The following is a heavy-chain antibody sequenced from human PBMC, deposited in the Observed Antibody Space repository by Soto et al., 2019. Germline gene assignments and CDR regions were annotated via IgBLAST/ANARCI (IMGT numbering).Heavy chain of an antibody. CDR3: AQDQLELYGLDV. CDR2: ISWDGGST. Sequence: PGGSLRLSCAASGFTFDDYTMHWVRQAPGKGLEWVSLISWDGGSTYYADSVKGRFTISRDNSKNSLYLQMNSLRTEDTALYYCAQDQLELYGLDVWGQGTTVTVSS. J-gene: IGHJ6*02. V-gene: IGHV3-43*01. D-gene: IGHD1-7*01. CDR1: GFTFDDYT.